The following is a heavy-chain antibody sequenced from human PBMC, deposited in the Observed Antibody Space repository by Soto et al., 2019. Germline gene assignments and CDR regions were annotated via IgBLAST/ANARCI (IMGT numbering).Heavy chain of an antibody. J-gene: IGHJ4*02. V-gene: IGHV3-23*01. CDR2: FSAGGSR. CDR3: AKDRGSGGIVAGTPDY. CDR1: GFTVSSSA. Sequence: GGSQRLSCAASGFTVSSSAMIWVRQAPGKGLEWVATFSAGGSRYYADSVKGRFTISRNSSQNTLYLQMNGLRAEDTALYYCAKDRGSGGIVAGTPDYWGQGTLVTVSS. D-gene: IGHD6-19*01.